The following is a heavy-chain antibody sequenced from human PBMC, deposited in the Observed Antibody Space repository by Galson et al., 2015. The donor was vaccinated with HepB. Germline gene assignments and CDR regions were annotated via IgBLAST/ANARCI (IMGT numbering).Heavy chain of an antibody. V-gene: IGHV3-21*01. CDR3: ARNGGESGSSSWYDY. CDR2: ISSSSSYI. Sequence: SLRLSCAASGFTFSSYSMNWVRQAPGKGLEWVSSISSSSSYIYYADSVKGRFTISRDNAKNSLYLQMNSLRAEDTAVYYCARNGGESGSSSWYDYWGQGTLVTVSS. CDR1: GFTFSSYS. J-gene: IGHJ4*02. D-gene: IGHD6-13*01.